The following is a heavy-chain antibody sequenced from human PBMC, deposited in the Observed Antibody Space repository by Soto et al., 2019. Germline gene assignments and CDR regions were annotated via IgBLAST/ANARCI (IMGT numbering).Heavy chain of an antibody. Sequence: QVQLQESGPGLVKPSQTLSLTCTVSGGSISSGGYYWSWIRQHPGKGLEWIGYIYYSGSTYYNPSLKSRVTISVDTSKNQFSLKLSSMSAADTAVTYCARTYGVQDAFDIWGQGTMVTVSS. CDR3: ARTYGVQDAFDI. J-gene: IGHJ3*02. CDR2: IYYSGST. D-gene: IGHD4-17*01. CDR1: GGSISSGGYY. V-gene: IGHV4-31*03.